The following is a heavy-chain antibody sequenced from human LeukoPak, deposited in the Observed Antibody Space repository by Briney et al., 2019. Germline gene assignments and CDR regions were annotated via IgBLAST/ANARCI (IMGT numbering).Heavy chain of an antibody. D-gene: IGHD6-13*01. CDR3: ARDRDYSAGTFDY. V-gene: IGHV1-2*02. CDR1: GFILTAYY. Sequence: ASVKVSCKASGFILTAYYMHWVRQAPGQGLEWMGWINPDSGVTMYAQKFQDRVTMTRDTSINTAYMEVSSLRSDDTAVYYCARDRDYSAGTFDYWGQGTLVTVSS. J-gene: IGHJ4*02. CDR2: INPDSGVT.